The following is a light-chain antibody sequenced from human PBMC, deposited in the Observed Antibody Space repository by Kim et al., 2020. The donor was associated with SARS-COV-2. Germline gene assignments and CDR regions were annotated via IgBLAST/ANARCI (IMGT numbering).Light chain of an antibody. CDR1: NIGSKS. CDR3: QVWDSSSTQVV. Sequence: SYELTQPPSVSEAPGKTARITCGGDNIGSKSVHWYQEKPGQAPVLVIYYDSDRPSGIPERFSGSNSGNTATLTISRVEAGDEADYYCQVWDSSSTQVVFGGGTQLTVL. J-gene: IGLJ2*01. CDR2: YDS. V-gene: IGLV3-21*04.